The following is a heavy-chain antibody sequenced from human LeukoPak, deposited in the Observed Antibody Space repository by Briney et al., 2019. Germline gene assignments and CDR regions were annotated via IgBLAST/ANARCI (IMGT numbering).Heavy chain of an antibody. CDR2: IYYSGST. CDR1: GGSISSGDYY. V-gene: IGHV4-30-4*01. J-gene: IGHJ5*02. Sequence: PSETLSLTCTVSGGSISSGDYYWSWIRQPPGKGLEWIGYIYYSGSTYYNPSLKSRVTISVDASKNQFSLKLSSVTAADTAVYYCARAPPRGYYGSGTEGQWFDPWGQGTLVTVSS. D-gene: IGHD3-10*01. CDR3: ARAPPRGYYGSGTEGQWFDP.